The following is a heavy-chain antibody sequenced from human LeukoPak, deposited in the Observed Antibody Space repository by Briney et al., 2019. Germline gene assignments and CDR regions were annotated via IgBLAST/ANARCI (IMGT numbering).Heavy chain of an antibody. CDR1: GDSISTYY. D-gene: IGHD6-13*01. J-gene: IGHJ4*02. CDR3: ARRRSSSWYYFDY. CDR2: IYYSGST. V-gene: IGHV4-59*08. Sequence: SETLSLTCTVSGDSISTYYWSWIRQPPGKGLEWIGYIYYSGSTNYNPSLKSRVTISVDTSKNQFSLKLSSVTAADTAVYYCARRRSSSWYYFDYWGQGTLVTVSS.